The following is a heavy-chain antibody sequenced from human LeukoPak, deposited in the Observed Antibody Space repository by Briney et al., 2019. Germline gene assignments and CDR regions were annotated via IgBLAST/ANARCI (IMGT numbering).Heavy chain of an antibody. V-gene: IGHV4-34*01. CDR3: ARFHYGYNWFDP. Sequence: SETLSLTCAVYGGSFSGYYWSWIRQPPGKGLEWIGEINHSGSTNYNPSLKSRVTISVDTSKNQFSLKLSSVTAADTAVYYCARFHYGYNWFDPWGQGTLATVSS. D-gene: IGHD4-17*01. CDR2: INHSGST. J-gene: IGHJ5*02. CDR1: GGSFSGYY.